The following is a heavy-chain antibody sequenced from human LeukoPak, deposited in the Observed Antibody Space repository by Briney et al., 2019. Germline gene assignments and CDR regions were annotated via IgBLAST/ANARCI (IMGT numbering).Heavy chain of an antibody. V-gene: IGHV1-2*02. D-gene: IGHD5/OR15-5a*01. CDR2: INPNSGGT. CDR1: GYTFTGYY. J-gene: IGHJ4*02. Sequence: EAPVKVSCKASGYTFTGYYMHWVRQAPGQGLEWMGWINPNSGGTNYAQKFQGRVTMTTDTSISTAYMELSRLRSDDTAVYYCARVLYDYGSRIDYGGQGTLVTVSS. CDR3: ARVLYDYGSRIDY.